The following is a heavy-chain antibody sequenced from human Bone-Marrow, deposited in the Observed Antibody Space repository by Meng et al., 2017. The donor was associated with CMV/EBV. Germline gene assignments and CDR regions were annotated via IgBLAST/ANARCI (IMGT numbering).Heavy chain of an antibody. CDR3: ARDFVGATQMGY. Sequence: ASVKVSCKASGYTFTGYYMHWVRQAPGQGLEWMGWINPNSGGTNYAQKFQGRVTMTRDTSISTAYMELSRLRSDDTAVYYCARDFVGATQMGYWGQGTLVTVSS. CDR1: GYTFTGYY. J-gene: IGHJ4*02. D-gene: IGHD1-26*01. V-gene: IGHV1-2*02. CDR2: INPNSGGT.